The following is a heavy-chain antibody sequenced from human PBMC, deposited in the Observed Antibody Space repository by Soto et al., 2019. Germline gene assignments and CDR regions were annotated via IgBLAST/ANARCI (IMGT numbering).Heavy chain of an antibody. D-gene: IGHD2-15*01. CDR3: ARVPLWEYCSGGSCYEYYYYGMGV. CDR1: GYTFTNFG. CDR2: INPNSGGT. V-gene: IGHV1-2*04. J-gene: IGHJ6*02. Sequence: ASVKASCKASGYTFTNFGISRVRQAPGQGLEWMGWINPNSGGTNYAQKFQGWVTMTRDTSISTAYMELSRLRSDDTAVYYCARVPLWEYCSGGSCYEYYYYGMGVWGQGTTVTVSS.